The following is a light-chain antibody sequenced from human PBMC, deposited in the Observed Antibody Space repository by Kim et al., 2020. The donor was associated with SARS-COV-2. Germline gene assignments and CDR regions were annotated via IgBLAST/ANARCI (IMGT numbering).Light chain of an antibody. CDR1: QRVSSN. Sequence: PPEDRITHSCKASQRVSSNLAWYQQKPGQAPGLLVDDASARATDVPARFSGSGSGAEFTLIISSLQSEDFAVYFCQHYNNWPPITFGQGTRLEIK. CDR2: DAS. J-gene: IGKJ5*01. V-gene: IGKV3-15*01. CDR3: QHYNNWPPIT.